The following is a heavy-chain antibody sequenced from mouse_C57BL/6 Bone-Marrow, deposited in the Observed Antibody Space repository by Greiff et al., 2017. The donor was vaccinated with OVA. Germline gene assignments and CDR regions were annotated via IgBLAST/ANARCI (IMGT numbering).Heavy chain of an antibody. CDR1: GYTFTNYW. CDR2: IYPGGGYT. J-gene: IGHJ2*01. V-gene: IGHV1-63*01. Sequence: QVHVQQSGAELVRPGTSVKMSCKASGYTFTNYWIGWAKQRPGHGLEWIGDIYPGGGYTNYNEKFKGKATLTADKSSSTAYMQFSSLTSEDSAIYYCARRPYFDYWGQGTTLTVSS. CDR3: ARRPYFDY.